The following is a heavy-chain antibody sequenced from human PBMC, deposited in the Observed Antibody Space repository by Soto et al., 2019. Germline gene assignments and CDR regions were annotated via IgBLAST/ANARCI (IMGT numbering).Heavy chain of an antibody. Sequence: ASVKVSCKASGYTFTSYAMHWVRQAPGQRLEWMGWINAGSGNTKYSQKFQGRVTITRDTSASTAYMELSSLRSEDTAVYYCARGYYDYVWGSYRYTGNTLDAFDIWGQGTMVTVSS. V-gene: IGHV1-3*01. D-gene: IGHD3-16*02. J-gene: IGHJ3*02. CDR3: ARGYYDYVWGSYRYTGNTLDAFDI. CDR1: GYTFTSYA. CDR2: INAGSGNT.